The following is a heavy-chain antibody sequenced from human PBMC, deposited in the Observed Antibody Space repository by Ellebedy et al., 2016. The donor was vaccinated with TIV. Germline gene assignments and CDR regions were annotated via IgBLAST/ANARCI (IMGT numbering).Heavy chain of an antibody. J-gene: IGHJ4*02. D-gene: IGHD3-10*01. V-gene: IGHV4-59*01. CDR2: IYYTGST. CDR1: GGSISTYY. Sequence: MPSETLSLTCTVSGGSISTYYWIWIRQPPGKGLEYIGNIYYTGSTNYNPSLKNRVTISLDTSKNQFSRKLRSVTAADTAVYFCAIGSEARGYYLDYWGQGNLVTVSS. CDR3: AIGSEARGYYLDY.